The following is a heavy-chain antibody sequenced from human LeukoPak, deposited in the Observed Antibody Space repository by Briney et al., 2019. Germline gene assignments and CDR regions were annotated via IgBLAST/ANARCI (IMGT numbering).Heavy chain of an antibody. D-gene: IGHD3-22*01. J-gene: IGHJ3*02. V-gene: IGHV3-66*01. Sequence: GGSLRLSCAASGFTVSSNYMSWVRQAPGKGLEWVSDIYSGGSTYYADSVKGRFTISRDNSKNTLYLQMNSLRAEDTAVYYCARDVPAYYYDSSGYTDAFDIWGQGTMDTVSS. CDR1: GFTVSSNY. CDR2: IYSGGST. CDR3: ARDVPAYYYDSSGYTDAFDI.